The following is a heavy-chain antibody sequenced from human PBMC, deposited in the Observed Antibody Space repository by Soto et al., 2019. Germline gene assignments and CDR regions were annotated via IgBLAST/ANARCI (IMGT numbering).Heavy chain of an antibody. CDR1: GGSFSGYY. D-gene: IGHD5-12*01. Sequence: PSETLALTCAVYGGSFSGYYWSWIRQPPGKGLEWIGEINHSGSTNYNPSLKSRVTISVDTSKSQFSLKLSSVTAADTAVYYCVRHLFRLRFDPWGQGTLVTVSS. V-gene: IGHV4-34*01. J-gene: IGHJ5*02. CDR3: VRHLFRLRFDP. CDR2: INHSGST.